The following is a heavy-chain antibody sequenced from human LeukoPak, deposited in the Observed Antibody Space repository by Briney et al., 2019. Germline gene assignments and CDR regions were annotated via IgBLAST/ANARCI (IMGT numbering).Heavy chain of an antibody. CDR1: GYTLTELS. CDR3: ATPKYNWNYARSFDY. J-gene: IGHJ4*02. V-gene: IGHV1-24*01. CDR2: FDPEDGET. D-gene: IGHD1-7*01. Sequence: VKVSCKVSGYTLTELSVHWVRQAPGKGLEWMGGFDPEDGETIYAQKFQGRVTMTEDTSTDTAYMELSSLRSEDTAVYYCATPKYNWNYARSFDYWGQGTLVTVSS.